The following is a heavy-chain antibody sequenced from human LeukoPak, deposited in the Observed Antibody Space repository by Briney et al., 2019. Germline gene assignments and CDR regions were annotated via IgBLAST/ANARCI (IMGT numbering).Heavy chain of an antibody. CDR1: GGSFSDYY. CDR3: ARGRQDVTMIVVVMTAVSYYLDV. Sequence: SETLSLTCAVYGGSFSDYYWTWIRQPPGKGLEWIGEMNPSGSTNYNPSLKGRVTISVDTSKNQLSLKLSSVTAADTALYYCARGRQDVTMIVVVMTAVSYYLDVWGKGTTVTVS. J-gene: IGHJ6*03. V-gene: IGHV4-34*01. D-gene: IGHD3-22*01. CDR2: MNPSGST.